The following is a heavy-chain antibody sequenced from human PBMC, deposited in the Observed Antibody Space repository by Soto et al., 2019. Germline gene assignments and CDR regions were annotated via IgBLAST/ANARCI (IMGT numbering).Heavy chain of an antibody. CDR3: TKDLVNTRLRTFDY. CDR1: GFTFSSHA. D-gene: IGHD2-21*01. CDR2: ISGSGGIT. Sequence: EVQLLESGGGLVQPGGSLRLSCEASGFTFSSHAMSWVRQAPGKGLEWVSVISGSGGITYYADSVKGRFTVSRDNSKNTQYLQMNSLRAEDTAVYYCTKDLVNTRLRTFDYWGQGALVTVSS. J-gene: IGHJ4*02. V-gene: IGHV3-23*01.